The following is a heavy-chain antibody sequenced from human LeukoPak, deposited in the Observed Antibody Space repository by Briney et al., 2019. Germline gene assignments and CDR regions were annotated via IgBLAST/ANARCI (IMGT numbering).Heavy chain of an antibody. CDR1: GFTFSSYG. CDR2: IWYDGSNK. Sequence: GGSLRLSCAASGFTFSSYGMHWVRQAPGKGLEWVAVIWYDGSNKYYADSVKGRFTISRDNSKNTLYLQMTSLRAEDTAVYYCAKDHGDIVVVPAATAPDYWGQGTLVTVSS. V-gene: IGHV3-33*06. D-gene: IGHD2-2*01. J-gene: IGHJ4*02. CDR3: AKDHGDIVVVPAATAPDY.